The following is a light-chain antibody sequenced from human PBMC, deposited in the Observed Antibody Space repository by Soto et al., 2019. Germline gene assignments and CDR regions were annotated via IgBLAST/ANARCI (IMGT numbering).Light chain of an antibody. CDR1: QDINGW. CDR3: QQSSSFPIT. Sequence: DLQMTQSPSSVSAFVGDRVTITCRASQDINGWLAWYQQNPGKAPKLLISAASSLQSGVPSRFSVSGSWTDFNLTISSLQPEAFAPYFCQQSSSFPITFGQGTRLVIK. J-gene: IGKJ5*01. CDR2: AAS. V-gene: IGKV1-12*01.